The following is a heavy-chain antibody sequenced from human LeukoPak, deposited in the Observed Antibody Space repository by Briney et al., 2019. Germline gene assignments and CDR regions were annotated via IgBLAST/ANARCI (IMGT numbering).Heavy chain of an antibody. CDR2: IYYSGST. D-gene: IGHD3-3*01. Sequence: PSQTLSLTCTVSGGSLSSGGYYWRWLRQHPGTGLEWIGYIYYSGSTYYNPSLKSRVTISVDTSKNQFSLKLSSVTAADTAVYYCARGEESYYDFWSGYYSGWFDPWGQGTLVTVSS. CDR1: GGSLSSGGYY. J-gene: IGHJ5*02. V-gene: IGHV4-31*03. CDR3: ARGEESYYDFWSGYYSGWFDP.